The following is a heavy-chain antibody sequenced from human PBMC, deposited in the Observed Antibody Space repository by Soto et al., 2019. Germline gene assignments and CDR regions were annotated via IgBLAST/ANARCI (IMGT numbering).Heavy chain of an antibody. CDR1: GFTFSSYA. D-gene: IGHD3-10*01. Sequence: GGSLRLSCAASGFTFSSYAMSWVRQAPGKGLEWVSAISGSGGSTYYADSVKGRFTISRDNSKNTMYLQMNSLRAEDTAVYYCAKDLRGEYYFDYWGQGTLVTVSS. V-gene: IGHV3-23*01. CDR2: ISGSGGST. J-gene: IGHJ4*02. CDR3: AKDLRGEYYFDY.